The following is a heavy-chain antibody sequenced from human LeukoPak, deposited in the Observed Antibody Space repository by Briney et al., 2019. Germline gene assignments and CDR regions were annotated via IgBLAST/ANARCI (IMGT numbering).Heavy chain of an antibody. D-gene: IGHD6-6*01. J-gene: IGHJ4*02. CDR3: ARSRGGSSSGVGDNFDH. CDR1: GFTFSSYG. CDR2: IWYDGSNK. V-gene: IGHV3-33*01. Sequence: GRSLRLSCAASGFTFSSYGMHWVRQAPGKGVEWVAVIWYDGSNKYYEDSVKGRFTISRDSSKNTLYLQMNSLRAEDTAVYYCARSRGGSSSGVGDNFDHWGQGTLVTVSS.